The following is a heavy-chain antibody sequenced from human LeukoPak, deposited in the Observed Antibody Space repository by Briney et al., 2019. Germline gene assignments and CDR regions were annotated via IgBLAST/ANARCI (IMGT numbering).Heavy chain of an antibody. CDR3: ARDALGYYDSSGYYYALFDY. Sequence: ASVKVSCKASGYTFTSYGISWVRQAPGQGLEWMGWISAYNGNTNYAQKLQGRVTMTTDTSTSTAYMELRSLRSDDTAVYYCARDALGYYDSSGYYYALFDYWGQGTLVTVSS. V-gene: IGHV1-18*01. CDR1: GYTFTSYG. CDR2: ISAYNGNT. D-gene: IGHD3-22*01. J-gene: IGHJ4*02.